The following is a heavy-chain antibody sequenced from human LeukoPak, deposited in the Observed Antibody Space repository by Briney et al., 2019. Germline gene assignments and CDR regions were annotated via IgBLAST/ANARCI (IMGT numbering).Heavy chain of an antibody. CDR1: GGTFSSYA. V-gene: IGHV1-69*13. D-gene: IGHD2-2*01. CDR3: ARVGGYCSSTSCYVVGVNWFDP. J-gene: IGHJ5*02. CDR2: IIPILGTA. Sequence: GASVKVSCKASGGTFSSYAISWVRQAPGQGLEWMGGIIPILGTANYAQKFQGRVTITADESTSTAYMELSSLRSEDTAVYYCARVGGYCSSTSCYVVGVNWFDPWGQGTLVTVSS.